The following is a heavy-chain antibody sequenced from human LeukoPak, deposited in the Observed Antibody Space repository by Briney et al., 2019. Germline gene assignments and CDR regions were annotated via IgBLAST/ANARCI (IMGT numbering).Heavy chain of an antibody. V-gene: IGHV3-30-3*01. CDR1: GFTFSSYA. D-gene: IGHD3-22*01. CDR2: ISYDGSNK. CDR3: ARDALHYYDSSGYYYHHNWFDP. Sequence: PGRSLRLSCAASGFTFSSYAMHWVRQAPGKGLEWVAVISYDGSNKYYADSVKDRFTISGDNSKNTLYLQMNSLRAEDTAVYYCARDALHYYDSSGYYYHHNWFDPWGQGTLVTVSS. J-gene: IGHJ5*02.